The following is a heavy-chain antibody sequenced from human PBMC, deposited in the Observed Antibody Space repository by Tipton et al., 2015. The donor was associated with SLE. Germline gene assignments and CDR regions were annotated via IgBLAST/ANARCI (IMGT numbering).Heavy chain of an antibody. V-gene: IGHV4-61*02. CDR3: ASYDSLGY. CDR1: GGSISSGSYY. D-gene: IGHD3-3*01. CDR2: IYTSGST. Sequence: TLSLTCTVSGGSISSGSYYWSWIRQPAGKGLEWIGRIYTSGSTNYNPSLKSRVTISVDTSKNQFSLKLSSVTAADTAVYYCASYDSLGYWGQGTLVTVS. J-gene: IGHJ4*02.